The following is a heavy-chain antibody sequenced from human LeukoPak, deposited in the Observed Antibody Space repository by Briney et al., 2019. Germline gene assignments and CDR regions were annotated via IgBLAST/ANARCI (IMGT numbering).Heavy chain of an antibody. Sequence: GGSLRLSCAASGFTFSSYGMHWVRQAPGKGLEWVASIRYDGSNKYYADSVKGRFTISRDNSKNTLYLQMNSLGAEDTAVYYCAKVPERRDGYKISPPFDYWGQGTLVTVSS. D-gene: IGHD5-24*01. CDR3: AKVPERRDGYKISPPFDY. CDR1: GFTFSSYG. CDR2: IRYDGSNK. J-gene: IGHJ4*02. V-gene: IGHV3-30*02.